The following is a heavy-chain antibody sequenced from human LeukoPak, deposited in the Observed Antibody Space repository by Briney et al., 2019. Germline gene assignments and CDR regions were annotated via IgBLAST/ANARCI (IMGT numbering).Heavy chain of an antibody. V-gene: IGHV4-39*01. CDR1: GGSISSSIYY. CDR3: ARLNIVGATGDDY. J-gene: IGHJ4*02. Sequence: SETLSLTCTVSGGSISSSIYYWGWIRQPPGKGLEWIGSIYYSGNTYYNPSLKSRVTISVDTSKNQFSLKLTSVTAADTAVYHCARLNIVGATGDDYWGQGTLVTVSS. D-gene: IGHD1-26*01. CDR2: IYYSGNT.